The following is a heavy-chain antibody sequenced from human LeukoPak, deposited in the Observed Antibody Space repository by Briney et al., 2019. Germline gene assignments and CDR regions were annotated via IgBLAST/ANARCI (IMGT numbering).Heavy chain of an antibody. Sequence: GESLRLSCAASGVTFRSYDMHWVRQATGKGLEWVSGIGTAGEIYYPGSVKGRFTISRENAKNYLYLQMNSLRAGATAVYYCARSVYGGSLRTGASDYWGQRTLGTVSS. CDR3: ARSVYGGSLRTGASDY. V-gene: IGHV3-13*01. D-gene: IGHD1-26*01. CDR2: IGTAGEI. J-gene: IGHJ4*02. CDR1: GVTFRSYD.